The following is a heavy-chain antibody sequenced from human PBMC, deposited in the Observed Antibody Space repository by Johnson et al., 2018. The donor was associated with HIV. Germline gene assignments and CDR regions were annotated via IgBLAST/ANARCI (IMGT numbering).Heavy chain of an antibody. CDR2: ISYDGSNK. J-gene: IGHJ3*02. CDR1: GFTFGSYA. D-gene: IGHD2-15*01. Sequence: VQLVESGGGVVQPGRSLRLSCAASGFTFGSYAMHWVRQAPGKGLEWVAVISYDGSNKYYADSVKGRFTISRDNSKNTLYLQLNSLSAEDTAVDYCARERGGCTEAGAFDIWGQGTMVTVSS. V-gene: IGHV3-30*04. CDR3: ARERGGCTEAGAFDI.